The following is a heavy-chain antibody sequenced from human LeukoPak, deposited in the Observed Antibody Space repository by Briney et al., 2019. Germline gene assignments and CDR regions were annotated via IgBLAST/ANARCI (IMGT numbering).Heavy chain of an antibody. Sequence: SETLSLTCTVSGGSISSYYWSWIRQPAGKGLEWIGRIYTSGSNNYNPSLKSRVTMSVDTSKNQFSLKLSSVTAADTAVYYCARDDYGGSPYYYYYMDVWGKGTTVTVSS. CDR2: IYTSGSN. V-gene: IGHV4-4*07. CDR3: ARDDYGGSPYYYYYMDV. D-gene: IGHD4-23*01. J-gene: IGHJ6*03. CDR1: GGSISSYY.